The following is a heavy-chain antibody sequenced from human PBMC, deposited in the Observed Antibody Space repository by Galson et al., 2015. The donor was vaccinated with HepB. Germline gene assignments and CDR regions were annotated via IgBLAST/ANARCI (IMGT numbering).Heavy chain of an antibody. V-gene: IGHV3-23*01. CDR3: ARGRYCSTTSCYTDWYFDL. Sequence: SLRLSCAASGFTFSSYAMSWVRQAPGKGLEWVSAISGSGGSTYYADSVKGRFTISRDNSKNTLYLQMNSLRAEDTAVYYCARGRYCSTTSCYTDWYFDLWGRGTLVTVSS. J-gene: IGHJ2*01. CDR2: ISGSGGST. CDR1: GFTFSSYA. D-gene: IGHD2-2*02.